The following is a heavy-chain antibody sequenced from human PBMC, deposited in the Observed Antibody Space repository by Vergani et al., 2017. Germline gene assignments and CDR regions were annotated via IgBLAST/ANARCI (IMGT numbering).Heavy chain of an antibody. D-gene: IGHD6-13*01. CDR1: GFTFSSYW. Sequence: EVQLVESGGGLVQPGGSLRLSCAASGFTFSSYWMSWVRQAPGKGLEWVANIKQDGSEKYYVDSVKGRFTISRDNAKNSLYLQMNSLRAEDTAVYYCARDPAAGTSYYYYGMDVWGQGTTVTVSS. J-gene: IGHJ6*02. CDR2: IKQDGSEK. CDR3: ARDPAAGTSYYYYGMDV. V-gene: IGHV3-7*03.